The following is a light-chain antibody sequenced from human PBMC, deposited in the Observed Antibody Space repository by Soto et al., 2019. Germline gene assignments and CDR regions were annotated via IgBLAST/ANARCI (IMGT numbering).Light chain of an antibody. V-gene: IGLV2-14*01. J-gene: IGLJ1*01. CDR3: SSYTSSSPYV. CDR2: DVS. Sequence: QSVLTQPASVSGSPGQSIAISCTGTSSDAGGYNYVSWYQQHPGKAPKLMVYDVSNRPSGVSNRFSGSKSGNTASLTISGLQAEDEADSYCSSYTSSSPYVFGTGTKVPV. CDR1: SSDAGGYNY.